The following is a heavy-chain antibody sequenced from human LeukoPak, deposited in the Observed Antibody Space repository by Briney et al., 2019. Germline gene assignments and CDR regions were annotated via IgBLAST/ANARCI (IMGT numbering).Heavy chain of an antibody. D-gene: IGHD6-13*01. CDR1: GFTFSNYW. V-gene: IGHV3-21*01. J-gene: IGHJ5*02. CDR2: ISSSSSYI. Sequence: GGSLRLSCAASGFTFSNYWMGWVRQAPGKGLEWVSSISSSSSYIYYADSVKGRFTISRDNAKNSLYLQMNSLRAEDTAVYYCARVRIAAAAGFDPWGQGTLVTVSS. CDR3: ARVRIAAAAGFDP.